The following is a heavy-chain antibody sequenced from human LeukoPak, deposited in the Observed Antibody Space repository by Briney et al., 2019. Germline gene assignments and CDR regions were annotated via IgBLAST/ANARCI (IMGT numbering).Heavy chain of an antibody. D-gene: IGHD1-26*01. CDR1: GFTFSDYA. Sequence: GGSLRLSCAASGFTFSDYAIHWVPEAPGKGLEWVAVISYDGSNKYYAESVKGRFTISRDNSKNTLYLQMNSLRAEDAAVYYCASNVVGATPWVYYYYMDVWGKGTTVTVSS. CDR2: ISYDGSNK. V-gene: IGHV3-30*04. J-gene: IGHJ6*03. CDR3: ASNVVGATPWVYYYYMDV.